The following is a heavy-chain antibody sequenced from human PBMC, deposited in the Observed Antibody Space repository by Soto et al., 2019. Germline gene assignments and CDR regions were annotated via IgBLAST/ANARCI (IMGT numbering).Heavy chain of an antibody. V-gene: IGHV3-23*01. Sequence: EVRLLESGGGLVQPGGSLRLSCAASGLTFSSYAMTWVRQAPGKGLEWVSAISGSGGSTYYADFVKGRFTISRDNSRNTLYMQMNSLRAEYTAIYYCAKGPAPHEWELIYFDYWGQGTLFTV. CDR3: AKGPAPHEWELIYFDY. CDR1: GLTFSSYA. D-gene: IGHD1-26*01. J-gene: IGHJ4*02. CDR2: ISGSGGST.